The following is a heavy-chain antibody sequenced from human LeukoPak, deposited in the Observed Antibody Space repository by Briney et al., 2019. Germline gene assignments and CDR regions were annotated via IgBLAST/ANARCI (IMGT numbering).Heavy chain of an antibody. CDR1: GFTFSSYA. CDR2: INNNGGST. CDR3: ARDHGIDYYDSSGYYGGYFDY. D-gene: IGHD3-22*01. Sequence: GGSLRLSCSASGFTFSSYAMHWVRQAPGKGLEYVSAINNNGGSTYYADSVKGRFTISRDNSKNTLYLQMNSLRAEDTAVYYCARDHGIDYYDSSGYYGGYFDYWGQGTLVTVSS. V-gene: IGHV3-64*04. J-gene: IGHJ4*02.